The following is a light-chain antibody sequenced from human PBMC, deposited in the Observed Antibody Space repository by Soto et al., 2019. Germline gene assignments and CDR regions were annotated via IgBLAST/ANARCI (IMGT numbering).Light chain of an antibody. CDR2: DVI. J-gene: IGLJ1*01. CDR3: CSYAGSYTHV. Sequence: QSALTQPRSVSGSPGQSVTICCTGTSSDVGTYTYVSWYQQHPGKAPKLIIYDVIKRPSGVPDRFSGSKSGNTASLTISGLQAEDEADYYCCSYAGSYTHVFGTGTKVTVL. V-gene: IGLV2-11*01. CDR1: SSDVGTYTY.